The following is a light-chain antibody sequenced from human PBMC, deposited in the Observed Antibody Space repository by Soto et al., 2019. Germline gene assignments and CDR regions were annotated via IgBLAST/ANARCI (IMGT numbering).Light chain of an antibody. V-gene: IGLV2-11*01. Sequence: QSALTQPRSVSGSPGQSVTTSCTGTSSDVGTYNYVSWYQQHPGKAPKVMLYDVSRRPSGVPDRFSGSKSGNTASLTISGLQPDDEADYYCYSYAGNSYVFGTGTKVTVL. CDR1: SSDVGTYNY. CDR2: DVS. CDR3: YSYAGNSYV. J-gene: IGLJ1*01.